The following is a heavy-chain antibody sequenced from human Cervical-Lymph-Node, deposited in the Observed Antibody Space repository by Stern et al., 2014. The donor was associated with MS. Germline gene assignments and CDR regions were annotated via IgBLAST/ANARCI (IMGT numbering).Heavy chain of an antibody. CDR2: IIPMVGTA. D-gene: IGHD3-10*01. Sequence: VQLEESGAEVKKPGSSVRVSCKASGGTFSSYAISWVRQAPGQGLEWMGGIIPMVGTANYAQKFQGRVTITADDSTTTAYMEVSSLRSEDTAVYYCASSVGELTPEAVWGQGTTVTVFS. CDR3: ASSVGELTPEAV. CDR1: GGTFSSYA. J-gene: IGHJ6*02. V-gene: IGHV1-69*01.